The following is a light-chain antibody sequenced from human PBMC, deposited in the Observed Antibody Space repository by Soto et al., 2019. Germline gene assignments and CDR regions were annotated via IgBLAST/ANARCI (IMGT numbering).Light chain of an antibody. CDR2: DAS. V-gene: IGKV3-11*01. CDR1: QSISSS. J-gene: IGKJ1*01. CDR3: QQRSEWPRT. Sequence: EIVLTQSPATLSLSPGERATLSCRASQSISSSLAWYQQKPGQAPRLLIYDASSRATGFPARFSGSGSGTAFTLTISSLEPEDFAVYYCQQRSEWPRTFGQGTKVEIK.